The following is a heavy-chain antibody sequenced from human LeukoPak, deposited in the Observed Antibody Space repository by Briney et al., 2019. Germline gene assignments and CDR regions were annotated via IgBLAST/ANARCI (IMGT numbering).Heavy chain of an antibody. J-gene: IGHJ4*02. CDR2: IYPGDSDT. V-gene: IGHV5-51*01. D-gene: IGHD3-16*01. CDR3: ARLLNWGDYVWGPVDY. CDR1: GYSFTSYW. Sequence: GESLKISCKGSGYSFTSYWIGWVRQMPGKGLEWMGIIYPGDSDTRYSPSFQGQVTISADKSISTAYLQWSSLKASDTAMYYCARLLNWGDYVWGPVDYWGQGTLVTVSS.